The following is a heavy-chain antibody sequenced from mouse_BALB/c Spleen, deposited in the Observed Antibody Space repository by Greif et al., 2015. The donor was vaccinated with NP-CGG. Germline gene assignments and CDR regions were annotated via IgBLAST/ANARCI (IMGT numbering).Heavy chain of an antibody. CDR2: IHYSGST. CDR3: ARGGGYFDY. Sequence: EVKLVESGPDLVKPSQSLSLTCTVTGYSVTSGYSWHWIRRFPGNKLEWMGYIHYSGSTNYNPSLKSRISITRDTSKNQFFLQLNSVTTEDTATCYCARGGGYFDYWGQGTTLTVSS. V-gene: IGHV3-1*02. CDR1: GYSVTSGYS. J-gene: IGHJ2*01.